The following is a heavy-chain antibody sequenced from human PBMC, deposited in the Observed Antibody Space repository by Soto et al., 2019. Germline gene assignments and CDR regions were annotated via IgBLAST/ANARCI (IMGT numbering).Heavy chain of an antibody. V-gene: IGHV1-18*01. CDR1: GYTFTNYG. CDR2: ISAYNGNT. D-gene: IGHD3-10*01. CDR3: ARGVGSGSYYNQYNWFDP. Sequence: QVQLVQSGAEVKKPGASVKISCKASGYTFTNYGISWVRQAPGQGLEWMGWISAYNGNTKYAQKLQGRVTMTTDTSTSTAYMELRSLRSDDTAVYYCARGVGSGSYYNQYNWFDPWGQGTLVTVSS. J-gene: IGHJ5*02.